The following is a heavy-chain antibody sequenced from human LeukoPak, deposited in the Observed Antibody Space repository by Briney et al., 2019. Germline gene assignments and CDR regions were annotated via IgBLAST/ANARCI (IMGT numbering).Heavy chain of an antibody. J-gene: IGHJ4*02. CDR3: ARVMVAWFGDKAFDY. CDR2: VNPNGGAT. CDR1: GYTITRYY. D-gene: IGHD3-10*01. Sequence: ASVKVSCKTSGYTITRYYIHWVRQAPGQGLECMGIVNPNGGATSYTQKFQGRVTMTRDTSTSTVYMDLSSLRSEDTAVYYCARVMVAWFGDKAFDYWGQGTLVTVSS. V-gene: IGHV1-46*01.